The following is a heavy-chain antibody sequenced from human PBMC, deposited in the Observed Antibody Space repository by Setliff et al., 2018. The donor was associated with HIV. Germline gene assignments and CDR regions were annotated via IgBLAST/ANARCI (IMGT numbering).Heavy chain of an antibody. D-gene: IGHD1-26*01. CDR1: VGSISSYY. CDR3: ARGWEWGAPLDY. CDR2: VYYSGGT. Sequence: SETLSLTCSVSVGSISSYYWSWIRHPPGKGLEWIGCVYYSGGTNYNPSLRSRVTISVDTSKNQFSLKVSSVTAADTAVYYCARGWEWGAPLDYWGQGTLVTVSS. V-gene: IGHV4-59*01. J-gene: IGHJ4*02.